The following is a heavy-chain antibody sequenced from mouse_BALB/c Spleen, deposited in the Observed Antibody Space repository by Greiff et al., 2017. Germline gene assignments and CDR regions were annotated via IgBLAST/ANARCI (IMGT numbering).Heavy chain of an antibody. CDR1: GFTFSSYT. CDR3: ARYMGYYGSSYDAMDY. J-gene: IGHJ4*01. V-gene: IGHV5-9*03. CDR2: ISSGGGNT. Sequence: EVKLVESGGGLVKPGGSLKLSCAASGFTFSSYTMSWVRQTPEKRLEWVATISSGGGNTYYPDSVKGRFTISRDNAKNNLYLQMSSLRSEDTALYYCARYMGYYGSSYDAMDYWGQGTSVTVSS. D-gene: IGHD1-1*01.